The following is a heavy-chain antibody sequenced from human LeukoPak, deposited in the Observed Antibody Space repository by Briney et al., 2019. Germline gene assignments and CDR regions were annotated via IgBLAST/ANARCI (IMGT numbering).Heavy chain of an antibody. CDR1: GGTFSSYT. Sequence: GASVKVSCKASGGTFSSYTISWVRQAPGQGLEWMGRISPILGIANYAQKFQGRVTITADKSTSTAYMELSSLRSEDTAVYYCARDLAPCSSTSCYPYFDYWGQGTLVTVSS. V-gene: IGHV1-69*04. CDR3: ARDLAPCSSTSCYPYFDY. D-gene: IGHD2-2*01. CDR2: ISPILGIA. J-gene: IGHJ4*02.